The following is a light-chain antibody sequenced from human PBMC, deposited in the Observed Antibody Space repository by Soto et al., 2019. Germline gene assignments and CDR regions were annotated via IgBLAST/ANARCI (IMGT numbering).Light chain of an antibody. CDR1: QSVSSSY. CDR2: GTS. V-gene: IGKV3-20*01. J-gene: IGKJ5*01. CDR3: QQYGSSPLVT. Sequence: EIVLTQSPGTLSLSPGERATLSCRASQSVSSSYLAWYQQRPGQAPRLLIYGTSSRATVIPDRFSGSGSGTDFTLTISSLKPEDFAVYYCQQYGSSPLVTFGQGTRLEIK.